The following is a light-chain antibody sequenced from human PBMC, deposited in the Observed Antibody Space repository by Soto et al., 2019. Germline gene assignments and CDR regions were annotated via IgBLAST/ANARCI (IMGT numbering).Light chain of an antibody. CDR3: SSYTNINTRACV. CDR2: EVT. CDR1: SGAIGSYNR. J-gene: IGLJ1*01. V-gene: IGLV2-14*01. Sequence: SVRPQPASVSGSPGQSITISCPGPSGAIGSYNRVSWYQQHPGKAPKLIIYEVTDRPSGVSNRFSVSKSGNTASLTISGLQAEDEAEYYCSSYTNINTRACVFGTGTKVTVL.